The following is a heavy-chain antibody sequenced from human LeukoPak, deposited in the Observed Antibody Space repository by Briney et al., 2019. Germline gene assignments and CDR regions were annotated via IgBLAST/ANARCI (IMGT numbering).Heavy chain of an antibody. CDR1: GYSFANYG. J-gene: IGHJ4*02. CDR2: VYPGDSTA. CDR3: ARRIAYCGGDCYLAFDF. D-gene: IGHD2-21*01. V-gene: IGHV5-51*01. Sequence: PGESLKISCKGSGYSFANYGIGWVRQMPGKGLEWMGIVYPGDSTARYSPSFQGQVTVSADESISTAYLHWSSLKASDTAVYYCARRIAYCGGDCYLAFDFWGQGTLITVSS.